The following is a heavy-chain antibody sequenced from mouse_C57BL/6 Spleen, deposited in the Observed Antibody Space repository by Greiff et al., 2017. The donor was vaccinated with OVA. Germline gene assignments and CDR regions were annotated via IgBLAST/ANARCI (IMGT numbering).Heavy chain of an antibody. CDR3: TYGSSSYWYFDV. CDR2: IRNKANNHAT. J-gene: IGHJ1*03. V-gene: IGHV6-6*01. Sequence: EVKLLESGGGLVQPGGSMKLSCAASGFTFSDAWMDWVRQSPEKGLEWVAEIRNKANNHATYYAESVKGRFTISRDDSKSSVYLQMNSLRAEDTGIYYCTYGSSSYWYFDVWGTGTTVTVSS. CDR1: GFTFSDAW. D-gene: IGHD1-1*01.